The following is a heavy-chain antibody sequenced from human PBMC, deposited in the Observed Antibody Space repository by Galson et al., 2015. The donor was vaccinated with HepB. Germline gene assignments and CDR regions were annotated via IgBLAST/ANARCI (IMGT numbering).Heavy chain of an antibody. CDR1: GFSLSTSGVG. V-gene: IGHV2-5*01. CDR2: IFWNDDK. CDR3: ARRRGGDYSDAFDI. D-gene: IGHD2-21*01. Sequence: PALVKPTQTLTLTCTFSGFSLSTSGVGVGWIRQPPGKALGWLALIFWNDDKRYSPSVRSRLTITKDTPKNQVVLTMTNMDPEDTATYFCARRRGGDYSDAFDIWGQGILVTVSS. J-gene: IGHJ3*02.